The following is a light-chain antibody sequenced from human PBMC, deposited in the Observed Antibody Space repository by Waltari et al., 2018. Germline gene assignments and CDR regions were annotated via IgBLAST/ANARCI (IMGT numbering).Light chain of an antibody. J-gene: IGLJ1*01. CDR3: SSYTSSNTLG. CDR1: SSYAGGHHY. V-gene: IGLV2-14*03. CDR2: AVT. Sequence: QSALTQPAFLSGVPGQSLTIPCTGPSSYAGGHHYGSWYQQHPGKAPKLMIYAVTNRPSGVSNRFSGSKSGNTASLTISGLQAEDEADYYCSSYTSSNTLGFGTGTKVTVL.